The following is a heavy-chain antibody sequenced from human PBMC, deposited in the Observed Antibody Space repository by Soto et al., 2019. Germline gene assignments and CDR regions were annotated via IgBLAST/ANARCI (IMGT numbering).Heavy chain of an antibody. CDR2: IYYSGST. Sequence: SETLSLTCTVSGGSISSGDYYWSWIRQPPGKGLEWIGYIYYSGSTYYNPSLKSRVTISVDTSKNQFSLKLSSVTAADTAVYYCARLYYDILTGYSFDPWGQGTLVTVPQ. D-gene: IGHD3-9*01. CDR1: GGSISSGDYY. CDR3: ARLYYDILTGYSFDP. V-gene: IGHV4-30-4*01. J-gene: IGHJ5*02.